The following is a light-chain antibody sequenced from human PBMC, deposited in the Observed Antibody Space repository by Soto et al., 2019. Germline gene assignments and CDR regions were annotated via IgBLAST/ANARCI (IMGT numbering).Light chain of an antibody. CDR3: CSYEGSYTLV. Sequence: QSALTQPRSVSGSPGQSVTISCTGTSSDVGGYNFVSRYQHHPGKAPKLMIYDVSKRPSGVPDRFSGSKSGSTASLTISGLQAEDEDDYYCCSYEGSYTLVFGGWTKLTVL. CDR2: DVS. CDR1: SSDVGGYNF. J-gene: IGLJ3*02. V-gene: IGLV2-11*01.